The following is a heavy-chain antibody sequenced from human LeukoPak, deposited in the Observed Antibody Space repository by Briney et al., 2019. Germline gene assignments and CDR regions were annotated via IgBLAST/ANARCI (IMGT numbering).Heavy chain of an antibody. CDR3: AADTPVPLAQIDY. CDR2: VRAKTDGGTT. J-gene: IGHJ4*02. Sequence: PGGSLRLSCAASGFTFSSYSMNWVRQAPGKGLEWVGRVRAKTDGGTTEYAAPVKGRFSISRDDSTNTVYLQMNSLITEDTAIYYCAADTPVPLAQIDYWGQGALVTVSS. V-gene: IGHV3-15*01. CDR1: GFTFSSYS. D-gene: IGHD2/OR15-2a*01.